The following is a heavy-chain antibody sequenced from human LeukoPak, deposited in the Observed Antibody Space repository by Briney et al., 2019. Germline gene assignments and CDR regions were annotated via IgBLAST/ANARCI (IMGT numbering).Heavy chain of an antibody. Sequence: GGSVRLSCEASGLTFSSYGMHWVRQAPGKGLEWVEVIWYDGSNKYYADSVKGRFTISRDNSKNTLYLQMNSLRAEDTAVYYCAREDSSGWPRVYGMDVWGQGTTVTVSS. CDR1: GLTFSSYG. CDR2: IWYDGSNK. V-gene: IGHV3-33*01. J-gene: IGHJ6*02. CDR3: AREDSSGWPRVYGMDV. D-gene: IGHD6-19*01.